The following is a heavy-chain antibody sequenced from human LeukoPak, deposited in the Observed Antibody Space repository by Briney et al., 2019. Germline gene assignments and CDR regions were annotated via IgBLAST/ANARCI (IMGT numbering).Heavy chain of an antibody. D-gene: IGHD3-16*01. CDR3: ARESYDYVWGSFSY. CDR1: GGSFSGYY. CDR2: INHSGST. Sequence: SETLSLTCAVYGGSFSGYYWSWIRQPPGKGLEWIGEINHSGSTNYNPSLKSRVTISVDTSKNQFSLKLSSVTAADTAVYYCARESYDYVWGSFSYWGQGTLVTVSS. J-gene: IGHJ4*02. V-gene: IGHV4-34*01.